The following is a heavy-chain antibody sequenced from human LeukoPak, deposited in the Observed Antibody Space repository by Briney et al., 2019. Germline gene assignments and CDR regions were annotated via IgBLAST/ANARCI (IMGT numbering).Heavy chain of an antibody. CDR2: IGNAGSIT. J-gene: IGHJ4*02. CDR1: GFTFSNYW. CDR3: VRSAFHAGSGNYYDY. D-gene: IGHD3-22*01. V-gene: IGHV3-74*03. Sequence: GGSLRLSCAASGFTFSNYWIHWVRQAPGKGLVWVSRIGNAGSITTYADSVKGRFTISRDNAENTLYLQMNSLRVEDTAVYYCVRSAFHAGSGNYYDYWGQGTLVTVSS.